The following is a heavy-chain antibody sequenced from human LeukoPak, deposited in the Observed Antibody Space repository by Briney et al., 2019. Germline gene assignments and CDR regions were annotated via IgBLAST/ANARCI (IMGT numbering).Heavy chain of an antibody. D-gene: IGHD1-26*01. Sequence: GGSLRLSCAASGFTFSSYSMNWVRQAPGKGLEWVSSISSSSSYIYYADSVKGRFTISRDNSKNTLYLQMNSLRAEDTAVYYCARDGDIVGAPADYWGQGTLVTVSS. CDR1: GFTFSSYS. V-gene: IGHV3-21*01. CDR3: ARDGDIVGAPADY. CDR2: ISSSSSYI. J-gene: IGHJ4*02.